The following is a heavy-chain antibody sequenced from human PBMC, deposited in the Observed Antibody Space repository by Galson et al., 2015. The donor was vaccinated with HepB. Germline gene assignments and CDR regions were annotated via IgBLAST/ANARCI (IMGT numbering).Heavy chain of an antibody. V-gene: IGHV3-23*01. Sequence: SLRLSCAASGFTFSSYAMSWVRQAPGKGLEWVSAISGSGGSTYYADSVKGRLTISRDNAKNSLYLQMNSLRAEDTAVYYCARDIPLVTMVRGEDAFDIWGQGTMVTVSS. CDR2: ISGSGGST. CDR3: ARDIPLVTMVRGEDAFDI. J-gene: IGHJ3*02. D-gene: IGHD3-10*01. CDR1: GFTFSSYA.